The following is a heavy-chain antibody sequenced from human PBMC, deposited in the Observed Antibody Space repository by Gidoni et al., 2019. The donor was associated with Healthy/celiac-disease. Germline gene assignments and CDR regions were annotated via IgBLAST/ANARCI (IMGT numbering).Heavy chain of an antibody. D-gene: IGHD3-22*01. J-gene: IGHJ3*02. CDR2: INHSGNT. CDR1: GGSFCGYY. Sequence: QLQLQQRGAAPLKPPQTLSLTCAVYGGSFCGYYWSWTRQPPGKGLEWIGEINHSGNTNYNPSLKSRVTISVDTSKNQFSLKLSSVTAADTAVYYCAGDYDSSGYYFDPSDAFDIWGQGTMVTVSS. CDR3: AGDYDSSGYYFDPSDAFDI. V-gene: IGHV4-34*01.